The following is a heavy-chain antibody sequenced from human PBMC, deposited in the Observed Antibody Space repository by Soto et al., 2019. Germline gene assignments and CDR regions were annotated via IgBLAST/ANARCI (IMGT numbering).Heavy chain of an antibody. Sequence: EVQLLESGGGLAQPGGSLRISCAVSGLTISSSAMNWVRQAPGKGLEWVSMIRDGDGDTYYADSVEGRFTISRDSSKNTLYLEMNSLRAEDTAMYYCAMDRGENRGYPILDYWGQGTLVAVSS. V-gene: IGHV3-23*01. CDR1: GLTISSSA. D-gene: IGHD3-10*01. CDR2: IRDGDGDT. J-gene: IGHJ4*02. CDR3: AMDRGENRGYPILDY.